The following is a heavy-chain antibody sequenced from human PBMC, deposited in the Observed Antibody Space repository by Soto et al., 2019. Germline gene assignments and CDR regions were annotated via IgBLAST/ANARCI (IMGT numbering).Heavy chain of an antibody. D-gene: IGHD4-17*01. Sequence: GGSLRLSCAASGFTVSSNYMSWVRQAPGKGLEWVSVIYSGGSTYYADSVKGRFTISRDNSKNTLYLQMNSLRAEDTAVYYCASLHYGDRRGNAFDIWGQGTMVTVSS. V-gene: IGHV3-66*01. J-gene: IGHJ3*02. CDR2: IYSGGST. CDR1: GFTVSSNY. CDR3: ASLHYGDRRGNAFDI.